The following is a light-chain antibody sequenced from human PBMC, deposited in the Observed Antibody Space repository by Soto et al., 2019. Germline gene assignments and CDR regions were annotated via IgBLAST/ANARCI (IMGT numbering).Light chain of an antibody. CDR3: QQLNGYPLT. CDR1: QGISSY. CDR2: VAS. Sequence: DIQLTQSPSSLSASVGDRVTITCRASQGISSYLAWYQQKPGKAPTLLIYVASTLQSGVPSRFSGSGSGTEFTLTINSLQPEDFATYYCQQLNGYPLTFGGGTKVESK. J-gene: IGKJ4*01. V-gene: IGKV1-9*01.